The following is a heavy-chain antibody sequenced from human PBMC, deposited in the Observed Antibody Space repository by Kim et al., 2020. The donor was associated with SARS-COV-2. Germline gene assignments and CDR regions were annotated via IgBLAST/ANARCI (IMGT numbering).Heavy chain of an antibody. J-gene: IGHJ4*02. D-gene: IGHD3-22*01. V-gene: IGHV3-30*04. CDR2: ISYDGSNK. Sequence: GGSLRLSCAASGFTFSSYAMHWVRQAPGKGLEWVAVISYDGSNKYYADSVKGRFTISRDNSKNTLYLQMNSLRAEDTAVYYCAREFFSPLLPDYYDSSGYALWGQGTLVTVSS. CDR3: AREFFSPLLPDYYDSSGYAL. CDR1: GFTFSSYA.